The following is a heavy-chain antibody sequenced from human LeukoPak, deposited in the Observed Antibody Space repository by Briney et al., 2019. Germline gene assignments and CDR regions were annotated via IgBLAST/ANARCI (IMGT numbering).Heavy chain of an antibody. D-gene: IGHD5-18*01. Sequence: PGGSLRLSCAASGFTVNSNYMSWVRQAPGKGLEWVSVIYSGGSTYYADSVKGRFTISRDNSKNTLYLQMNSLRAEDTAVYYCARGSLRYGYAFDYWGQGTLVTVSS. V-gene: IGHV3-66*01. CDR1: GFTVNSNY. CDR3: ARGSLRYGYAFDY. J-gene: IGHJ4*02. CDR2: IYSGGST.